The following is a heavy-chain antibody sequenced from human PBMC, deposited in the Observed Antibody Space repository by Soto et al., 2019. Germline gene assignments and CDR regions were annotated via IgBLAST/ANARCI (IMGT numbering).Heavy chain of an antibody. CDR2: INPNGGST. D-gene: IGHD6-13*01. J-gene: IGHJ4*02. Sequence: ASVQVSCKASRYTFTTHYIHWVRQAAGQGLDWMGVINPNGGSTSYAQKFQGRVTMTTDTSKSTVYLDLSSLRFEDAAVYYCARGEPTIADRPIYCFDYWGQGTLVTVSS. V-gene: IGHV1-46*01. CDR3: ARGEPTIADRPIYCFDY. CDR1: RYTFTTHY.